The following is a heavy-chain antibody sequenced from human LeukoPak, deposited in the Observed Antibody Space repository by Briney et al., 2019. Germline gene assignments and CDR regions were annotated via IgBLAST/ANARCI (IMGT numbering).Heavy chain of an antibody. CDR1: GYTLTELS. D-gene: IGHD1-20*01. CDR3: ATDTVITGTTVYGMDV. CDR2: FDPEDGET. J-gene: IGHJ6*02. Sequence: ASVKVSCKVSGYTLTELSMHWVRQAPGKGLEWMGGFDPEDGETIYAQKFQGRVTMTEDTSTDTAYMELSSLRSGDTAVYYCATDTVITGTTVYGMDVWGQGTTVTVSS. V-gene: IGHV1-24*01.